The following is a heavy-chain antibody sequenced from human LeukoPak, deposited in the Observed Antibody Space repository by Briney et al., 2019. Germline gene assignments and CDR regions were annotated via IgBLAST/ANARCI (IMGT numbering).Heavy chain of an antibody. CDR2: ISSSSSTI. D-gene: IGHD5-12*01. CDR3: ARARGYSGSRPGDY. J-gene: IGHJ4*02. Sequence: GGSLRLSCATSGFTFSSYSMNWVRQAPGKGREWVSYISSSSSTIYYADSVKGRFTISRDNAKNSLYLQMNSLRAEDTAVYYCARARGYSGSRPGDYWGQGTLVTVSS. V-gene: IGHV3-48*01. CDR1: GFTFSSYS.